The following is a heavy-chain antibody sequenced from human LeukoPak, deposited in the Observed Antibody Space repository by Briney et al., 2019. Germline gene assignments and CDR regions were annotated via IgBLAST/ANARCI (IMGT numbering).Heavy chain of an antibody. J-gene: IGHJ4*02. Sequence: PSETLSPTCTVSGGFISTYYWSWLRQSPGKGLEWIGYIHERGSTNHNPSLKSRVTMSVDTSKNQFSLKLTSVTAADTAVYFCAKSPRTVTTIFDYWGQGTLVTVSS. CDR1: GGFISTYY. V-gene: IGHV4-59*01. CDR3: AKSPRTVTTIFDY. CDR2: IHERGST. D-gene: IGHD5-12*01.